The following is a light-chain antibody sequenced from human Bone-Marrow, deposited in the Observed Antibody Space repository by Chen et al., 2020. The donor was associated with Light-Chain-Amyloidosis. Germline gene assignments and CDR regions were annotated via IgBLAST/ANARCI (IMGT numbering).Light chain of an antibody. V-gene: IGLV3-25*03. J-gene: IGLJ2*01. CDR2: RDT. Sequence: SYELTQPPSVSVSPAQTARITCSGDDLPTKYAYWYQQKPGQAPVLVIHRDTERPSGISERFSGSSSVTTATLTSSGVQAEDEAAYHCQSADSSGTYEVRFGGGTKLTVL. CDR1: DLPTKY. CDR3: QSADSSGTYEVR.